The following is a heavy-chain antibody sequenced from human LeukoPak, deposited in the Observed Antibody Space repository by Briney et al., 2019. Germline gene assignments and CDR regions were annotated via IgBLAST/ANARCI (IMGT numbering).Heavy chain of an antibody. V-gene: IGHV4-39*07. Sequence: PSETLSLTCTVSGGSVSTSDYYWGWIRQSPVKGLEWIGDVFYTGKTNYNPSLRGRATITIDTSKNQFSLKLTYVTAADSAVYYCARVFDSWGQGTLVTVSS. CDR1: GGSVSTSDYY. J-gene: IGHJ4*02. CDR3: ARVFDS. CDR2: VFYTGKT.